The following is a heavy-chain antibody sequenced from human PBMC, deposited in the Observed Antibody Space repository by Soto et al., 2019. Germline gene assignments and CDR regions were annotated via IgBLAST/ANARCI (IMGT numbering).Heavy chain of an antibody. CDR2: ISYDGSDK. D-gene: IGHD6-19*01. J-gene: IGHJ4*02. CDR1: GFTFSSYG. Sequence: QVLLVESGGGVVQSGRSLRLSCAASGFTFSSYGMHWVRQAPGKGLEWVAVISYDGSDKYYADSVQGRFTISRDNSKNTLYLQINSLRAEDTAVYYCAKEIRGSGWYVDYWGQGTLVTVSS. CDR3: AKEIRGSGWYVDY. V-gene: IGHV3-30*18.